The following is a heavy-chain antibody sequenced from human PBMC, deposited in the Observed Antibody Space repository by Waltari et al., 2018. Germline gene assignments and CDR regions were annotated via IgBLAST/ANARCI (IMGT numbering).Heavy chain of an antibody. Sequence: VQPGGSLRLSCAASGFSFSTYGMSWVRQGPGKGLEWVSGIHNDGSRTYYVDSVKGRFAISRDNSKNTMSLQMNSLRAEDTGIYYCVKGIWTSAASYYAGLDVWGQGTTVTVSS. V-gene: IGHV3-23*03. D-gene: IGHD3-22*01. CDR1: GFSFSTYG. CDR2: IHNDGSRT. CDR3: VKGIWTSAASYYAGLDV. J-gene: IGHJ6*02.